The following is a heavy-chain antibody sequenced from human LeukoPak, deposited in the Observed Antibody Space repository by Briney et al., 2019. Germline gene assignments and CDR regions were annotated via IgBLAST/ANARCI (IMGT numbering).Heavy chain of an antibody. D-gene: IGHD4-23*01. CDR2: IIPIFGKA. Sequence: VASVKVSCKASGGTFSSYAISWVRQAPGQGLEWMGGIIPIFGKANYAQKFQGRVTITADESTRTAYMELSSLRSEDTAVYYCARGWLAETTVVTPYNYWGRGTLVSVSS. CDR1: GGTFSSYA. CDR3: ARGWLAETTVVTPYNY. J-gene: IGHJ4*02. V-gene: IGHV1-69*01.